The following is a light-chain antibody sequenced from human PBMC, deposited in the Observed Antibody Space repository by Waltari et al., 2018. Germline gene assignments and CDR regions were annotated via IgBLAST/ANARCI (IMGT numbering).Light chain of an antibody. V-gene: IGLV2-14*01. CDR1: SSDIGASNY. Sequence: QSALTQPASVSGSPGQSITISCTGTSSDIGASNYVPCYQQHPGKAPKLMIYEVTYRPSRVSNRFSGSKSGNTASLTISGLQAEDEADYYCSSYTTSSTVVFGGGTKLTVL. CDR2: EVT. CDR3: SSYTTSSTVV. J-gene: IGLJ2*01.